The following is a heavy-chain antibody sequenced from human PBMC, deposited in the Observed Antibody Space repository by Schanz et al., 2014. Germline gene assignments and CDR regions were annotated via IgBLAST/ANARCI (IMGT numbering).Heavy chain of an antibody. CDR3: ARDAADFYDILTEEDD. CDR2: ISAYNGNT. D-gene: IGHD3-9*01. CDR1: GYTFTTYA. V-gene: IGHV1-18*01. J-gene: IGHJ4*02. Sequence: QVQLVQSGAEVKKPGASVRVSCKASGYTFTTYAMSWVRQAPGQGLEWMGWISAYNGNTKYPQKLQGRVTMTTDTSASTAYMELRSLRSDDTAVYYCARDAADFYDILTEEDDWGQGTLVTVSS.